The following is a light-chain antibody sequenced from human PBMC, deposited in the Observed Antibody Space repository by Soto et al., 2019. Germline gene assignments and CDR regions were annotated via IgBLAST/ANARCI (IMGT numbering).Light chain of an antibody. CDR2: EVS. CDR1: SSDVGGYNY. CDR3: SSYTSSSTPYVV. J-gene: IGLJ2*01. Sequence: QSALTQPASVSGSPGQSITISCTGTSSDVGGYNYVSWYQQHPGKAPKLMIYEVSNRPSGVSNRFSGSKSGNTASLTISELQAEDEADYYCSSYTSSSTPYVVFGGGTKLTVL. V-gene: IGLV2-14*01.